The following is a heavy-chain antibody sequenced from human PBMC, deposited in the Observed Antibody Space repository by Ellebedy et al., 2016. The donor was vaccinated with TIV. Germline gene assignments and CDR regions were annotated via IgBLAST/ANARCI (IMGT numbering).Heavy chain of an antibody. V-gene: IGHV3-30-3*01. Sequence: GESLKISXAASGFNFRNYAIHWVRQTPGKGLEWVASISHDVGHKYFADSVRGRDILSRDNSKNTLCLQMNSLRADDTALYYCARGGVWMSRRFDYWGQGTLVTVSS. CDR2: ISHDVGHK. D-gene: IGHD1-1*01. J-gene: IGHJ4*02. CDR3: ARGGVWMSRRFDY. CDR1: GFNFRNYA.